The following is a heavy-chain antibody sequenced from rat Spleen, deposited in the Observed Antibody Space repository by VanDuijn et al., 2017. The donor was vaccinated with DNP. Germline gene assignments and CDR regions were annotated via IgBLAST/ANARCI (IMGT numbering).Heavy chain of an antibody. Sequence: QVQLTESGPGLVQPSETLSLTCTVSGFSLTVYRVYWVRQPSGKGPEWMGKMWYDGDTAYNSALKSRLSISRDTSEDQVFLEMNSLQPEDTAMYFCARWGIMPRGNVWGQGTSVTVSS. CDR2: MWYDGDT. V-gene: IGHV2-8*01. D-gene: IGHD1-6*01. CDR3: ARWGIMPRGNV. CDR1: GFSLTVYR. J-gene: IGHJ4*01.